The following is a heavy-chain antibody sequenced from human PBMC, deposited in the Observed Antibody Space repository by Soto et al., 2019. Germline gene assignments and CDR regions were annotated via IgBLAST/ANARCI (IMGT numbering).Heavy chain of an antibody. D-gene: IGHD4-4*01. CDR1: GFTFSAYS. J-gene: IGHJ3*02. CDR2: ITHSSSTI. CDR3: ASGRLTRDAFDI. Sequence: EVQLVESGGGLVQPGGSLRLSCAASGFTFSAYSINWVRQAPGKGLEWVSYITHSSSTIYYSDSVKGRFTISRDNAQNSLYLQMNSLRAEDSAMYFCASGRLTRDAFDIWGQGTVVTVSS. V-gene: IGHV3-48*01.